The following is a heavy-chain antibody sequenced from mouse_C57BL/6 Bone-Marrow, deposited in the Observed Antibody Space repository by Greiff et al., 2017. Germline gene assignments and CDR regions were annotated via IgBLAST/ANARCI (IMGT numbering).Heavy chain of an antibody. CDR2: IDPENGDT. CDR3: STAGWLRPFAD. V-gene: IGHV14-4*01. J-gene: IGHJ3*01. CDR1: GFNIKDDY. Sequence: EVQVVESGAELVRPGASVKLSCTASGFNIKDDYMHWVKQRPEQGLEWIGLIDPENGDTEYASKFQGKATITADTSSNTAYLQLSSLTSEDTAVYYCSTAGWLRPFADWGQGTLVTVSA. D-gene: IGHD2-2*01.